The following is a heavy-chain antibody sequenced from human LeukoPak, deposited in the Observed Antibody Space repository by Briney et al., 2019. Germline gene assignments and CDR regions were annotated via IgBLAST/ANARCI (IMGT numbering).Heavy chain of an antibody. D-gene: IGHD6-13*01. CDR2: IKSKTDGGTP. Sequence: PGGSLRLSCAASGFSLRSYSMNWVRQAPGKGLEWVGRIKSKTDGGTPDYAAPVKGRFTISRDDSKNTLYLQMNSLKTEDTAVYYCTGVSRSSWYDYWGQGTLVTVSS. V-gene: IGHV3-15*01. CDR3: TGVSRSSWYDY. J-gene: IGHJ4*02. CDR1: GFSLRSYS.